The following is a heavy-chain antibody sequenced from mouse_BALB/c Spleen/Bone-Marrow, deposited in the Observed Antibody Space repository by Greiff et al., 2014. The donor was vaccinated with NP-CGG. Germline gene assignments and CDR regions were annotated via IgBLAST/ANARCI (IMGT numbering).Heavy chain of an antibody. D-gene: IGHD1-1*01. Sequence: EVKLQESGPELVKPGASVKMSCKASEYTFTSYVIHWVKQKPGQGLEWIGYINPYNDGTKYNEKFKGKATLTSDKSSSTAYMELSSLTSEDSAVYYCARGGYYGTSLYWYFDVWGAGTTVTVSS. CDR2: INPYNDGT. CDR3: ARGGYYGTSLYWYFDV. J-gene: IGHJ1*01. V-gene: IGHV1-14*01. CDR1: EYTFTSYV.